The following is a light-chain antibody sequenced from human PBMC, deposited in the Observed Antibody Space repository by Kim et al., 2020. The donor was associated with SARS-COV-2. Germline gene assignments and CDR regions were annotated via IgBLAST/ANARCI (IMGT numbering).Light chain of an antibody. CDR2: AAS. Sequence: TPGESATLSCRASESINSRYLAWYQQKPGQAPRLLIYAASSRATGISDRFSGSGSGTDFTLTISRLEPEDIAVYYCQQYGTSLYTFGQGTKLEI. CDR3: QQYGTSLYT. V-gene: IGKV3-20*01. CDR1: ESINSRY. J-gene: IGKJ2*01.